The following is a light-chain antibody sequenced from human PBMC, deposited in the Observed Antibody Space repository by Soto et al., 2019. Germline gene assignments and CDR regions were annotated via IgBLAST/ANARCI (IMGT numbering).Light chain of an antibody. V-gene: IGKV1-9*01. CDR1: QGINSY. J-gene: IGKJ4*01. CDR2: TAS. CDR3: QQLNSYPLT. Sequence: DIPLTQSPSFLSASVGDRVTVTCRASQGINSYLAWYQQKPGKAPKLLIYTASTLQSGVPSRFSGSGSGTEFTLTINSLQPEDFAAYYCQQLNSYPLTFGGGTKVEIK.